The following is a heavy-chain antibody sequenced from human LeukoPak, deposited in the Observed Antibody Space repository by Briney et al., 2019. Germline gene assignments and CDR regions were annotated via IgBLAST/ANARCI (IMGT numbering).Heavy chain of an antibody. CDR1: GFTFSSYS. CDR3: ARVCIGCYSKDY. D-gene: IGHD2-15*01. CDR2: ISSSSSYI. V-gene: IGHV3-21*01. Sequence: GGSLRLSCAASGFTFSSYSMNWVRQAPGKGLEWVSSISSSSSYIYYADSVKGRFTISRDNAKNSLYLQMNSLRAEDTAVYYCARVCIGCYSKDYWGQGILVSVSS. J-gene: IGHJ4*02.